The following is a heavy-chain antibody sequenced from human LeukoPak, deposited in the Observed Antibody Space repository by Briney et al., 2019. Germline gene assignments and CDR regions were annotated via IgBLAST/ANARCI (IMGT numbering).Heavy chain of an antibody. CDR3: ARDHHDTNSLPDY. D-gene: IGHD3-9*01. J-gene: IGHJ4*02. CDR2: ISYDGTNK. Sequence: GGSLRLSCAASGFTFSSYAMHWVRPAPGQGLEWVAVISYDGTNKYYADSVKGRFTISRDNSKNTLYLQMNSLRAEDTAVYYCARDHHDTNSLPDYWGQGTLVTVSS. V-gene: IGHV3-30-3*01. CDR1: GFTFSSYA.